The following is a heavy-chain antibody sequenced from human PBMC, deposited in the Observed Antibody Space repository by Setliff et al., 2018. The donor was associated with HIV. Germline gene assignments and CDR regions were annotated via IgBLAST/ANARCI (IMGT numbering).Heavy chain of an antibody. Sequence: PSETLSLTCTVSAVSIDGYSWSWIRQSPGKGLEWIGSIYGTDTTNHNPSLESRVTISVDKSKNQFSLKLNSVTAADTAVYYCARHGTWNSQRFHFDYWGQGTPVTVSS. CDR1: AVSIDGYS. D-gene: IGHD1-7*01. CDR2: IYGTDTT. J-gene: IGHJ4*02. CDR3: ARHGTWNSQRFHFDY. V-gene: IGHV4-59*08.